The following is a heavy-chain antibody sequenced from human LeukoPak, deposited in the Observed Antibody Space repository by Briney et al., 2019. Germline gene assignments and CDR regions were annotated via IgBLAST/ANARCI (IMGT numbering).Heavy chain of an antibody. V-gene: IGHV4-34*08. D-gene: IGHD4-17*01. CDR1: GFTFSSYA. CDR2: INHSGST. CDR3: AKSLRRTVTTLYFDY. J-gene: IGHJ4*02. Sequence: PGGSLRLSCAASGFTFSSYAMSWVRQAPGKGLEWIGEINHSGSTNYNPSLKSRVTISVDTSKNQFSLKLSSVTAADTAVYYCAKSLRRTVTTLYFDYWGQGTLVTVSS.